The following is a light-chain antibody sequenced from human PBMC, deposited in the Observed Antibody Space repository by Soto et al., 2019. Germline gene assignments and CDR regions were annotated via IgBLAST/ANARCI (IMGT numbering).Light chain of an antibody. CDR2: EVT. V-gene: IGLV2-14*01. CDR1: SGDIGSYNR. Sequence: QSALTQPASVSGSPGQSITISCTGTSGDIGSYNRVSWYQQHPDKAPKLIIYEVTDRPSGVSKRFSGSKSGNTASLTISGLQAEDEAEYDCSSYTNVNARACVFGTGTKLTV. J-gene: IGLJ1*01. CDR3: SSYTNVNARACV.